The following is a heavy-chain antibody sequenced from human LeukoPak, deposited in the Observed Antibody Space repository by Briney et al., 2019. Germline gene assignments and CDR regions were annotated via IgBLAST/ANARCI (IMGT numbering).Heavy chain of an antibody. Sequence: SETLSLTCTVSGGSISSYYWSWIRQPAGKGLEWIGYIYYSGSTNYNPSLKSRVTISVDTSKNQFSVTAADTAVYYCARERAGKSYYYYYMDVWGKGTTVTVSS. CDR2: IYYSGST. CDR1: GGSISSYY. CDR3: ARERAGKSYYYYYMDV. D-gene: IGHD4-23*01. J-gene: IGHJ6*03. V-gene: IGHV4-59*01.